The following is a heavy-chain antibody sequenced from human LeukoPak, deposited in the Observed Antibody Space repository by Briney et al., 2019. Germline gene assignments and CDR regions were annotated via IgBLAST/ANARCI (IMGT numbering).Heavy chain of an antibody. CDR1: GFTFSSYG. D-gene: IGHD5-18*01. CDR2: IRYDGSNK. Sequence: PGGSLRLSCAASGFTFSSYGMHWVRQAPGKGLEWVAFIRYDGSNKYYADSVKGRFTISRDNSKNTLYLQMNSLRAEDTAVYYCAATRGAMVRSRLDYWGQETLVTVSS. CDR3: AATRGAMVRSRLDY. V-gene: IGHV3-30*02. J-gene: IGHJ4*02.